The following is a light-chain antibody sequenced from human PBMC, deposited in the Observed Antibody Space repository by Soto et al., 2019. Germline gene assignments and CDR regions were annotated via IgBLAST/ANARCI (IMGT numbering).Light chain of an antibody. CDR2: DND. J-gene: IGLJ1*01. V-gene: IGLV1-51*01. Sequence: QSVLTQPPSVSAAPGQRVTISCSGSSSNIGNNHASWYQQFPGTAPKLLIYDNDKPASGIPDRFSGSKSGTSATLGITGLQTGDEADYYCGTWDSSLSVGVFGTGTKVTVL. CDR1: SSNIGNNH. CDR3: GTWDSSLSVGV.